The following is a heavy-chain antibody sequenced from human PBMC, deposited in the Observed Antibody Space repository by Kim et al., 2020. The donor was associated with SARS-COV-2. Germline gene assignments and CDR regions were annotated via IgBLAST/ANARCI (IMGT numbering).Heavy chain of an antibody. CDR1: GFTFSSYG. CDR2: ISYDGSNK. Sequence: GGSLRLSCAASGFTFSSYGMHWVRQAPGKGLEWVAVISYDGSNKYYADSVKGRFTISRDNSKNPLYLQMNSLRAEETAVSYCAKEGFLEWYVGCMDGWG. D-gene: IGHD3-3*01. V-gene: IGHV3-30*18. CDR3: AKEGFLEWYVGCMDG. J-gene: IGHJ6*02.